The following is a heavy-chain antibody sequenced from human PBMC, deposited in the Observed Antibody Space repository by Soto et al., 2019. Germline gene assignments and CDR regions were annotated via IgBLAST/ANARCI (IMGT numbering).Heavy chain of an antibody. D-gene: IGHD2-15*01. CDR2: IYYSGST. V-gene: IGHV4-30-4*01. CDR3: ATRPATYCSGGSCYPTPNGYFDY. Sequence: QVQLQESGPGLVKPSQTLSLTCTVSGGSISSGDYYWSWIRQPPGKGLEWIGYIYYSGSTYYNPSLKSRVTISVDTSKNQFSLKLSSVTAADTAVYYCATRPATYCSGGSCYPTPNGYFDYWGQGTLVTVSS. CDR1: GGSISSGDYY. J-gene: IGHJ4*02.